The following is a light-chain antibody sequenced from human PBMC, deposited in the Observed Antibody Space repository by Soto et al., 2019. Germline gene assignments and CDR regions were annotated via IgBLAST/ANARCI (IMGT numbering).Light chain of an antibody. CDR1: QTISSW. V-gene: IGKV1-5*03. Sequence: DIHMTQSPSTLSASVGYRFTITCRASQTISSWLAWYQQKPGKAPKLLIYQASSLESGVPSRFRGSGSGTESTLTISSLRPDDFETYYCQHYNSYSEAFGQGTKVDIK. J-gene: IGKJ1*01. CDR2: QAS. CDR3: QHYNSYSEA.